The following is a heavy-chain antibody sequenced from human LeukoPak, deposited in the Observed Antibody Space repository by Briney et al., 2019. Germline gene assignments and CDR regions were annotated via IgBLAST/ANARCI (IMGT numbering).Heavy chain of an antibody. D-gene: IGHD5-18*01. Sequence: GGSLRLSCAASGFTFSSYVMHWVRQAPGKGLEWVAVISYDGSNKYYADSVKGRFTISRDNSKNTLYLQMNSLRAEDTAVYYCAKELGGYSYGSWSNYYYGMDVWGQGTTVTVSS. CDR3: AKELGGYSYGSWSNYYYGMDV. J-gene: IGHJ6*02. V-gene: IGHV3-30*18. CDR2: ISYDGSNK. CDR1: GFTFSSYV.